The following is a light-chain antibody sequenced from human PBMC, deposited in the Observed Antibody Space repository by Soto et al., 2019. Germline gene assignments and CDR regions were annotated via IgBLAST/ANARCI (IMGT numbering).Light chain of an antibody. Sequence: VLWMTQSPSLLSASTGDRVTITCRTSQGVSTYVAWYQQKPGKPPKPLIYAASTLHSGVPARFSGSGSGTDFTLTISGLQSEDFATYYCQQYYIFPRAFGGGTKVDIK. J-gene: IGKJ4*01. V-gene: IGKV1D-8*01. CDR3: QQYYIFPRA. CDR1: QGVSTY. CDR2: AAS.